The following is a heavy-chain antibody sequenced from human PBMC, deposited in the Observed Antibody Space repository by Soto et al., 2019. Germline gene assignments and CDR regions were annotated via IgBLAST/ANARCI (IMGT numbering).Heavy chain of an antibody. CDR1: GDSISTEGYY. CDR2: VYYSGLT. Sequence: SETLSLTCSVSGDSISTEGYYWSWIRQHPGKGLEWIGYVYYSGLTSYNPSLKSRVTISRATSKNQFYLKLSSVTAADTAVYYCARSRSYYVEDFQKWGQGTLVTVSS. D-gene: IGHD1-26*01. J-gene: IGHJ1*01. CDR3: ARSRSYYVEDFQK. V-gene: IGHV4-31*03.